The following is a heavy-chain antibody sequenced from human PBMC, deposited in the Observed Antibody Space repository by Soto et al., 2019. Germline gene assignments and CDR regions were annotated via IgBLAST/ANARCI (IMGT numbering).Heavy chain of an antibody. Sequence: QVQLQESGPGLVKPSGSMSLICAVSNVSIVSANWWSWVRQPPGKGLEWIGKIYVGGTTNYNPSLGSRVTVSLDQSQNQFSLSLTSVTAADTAVYYCARHLATPDTSGFDSWGQGTLVTVSS. CDR2: IYVGGTT. J-gene: IGHJ4*02. CDR3: ARHLATPDTSGFDS. CDR1: NVSIVSANW. V-gene: IGHV4-4*02. D-gene: IGHD6-13*01.